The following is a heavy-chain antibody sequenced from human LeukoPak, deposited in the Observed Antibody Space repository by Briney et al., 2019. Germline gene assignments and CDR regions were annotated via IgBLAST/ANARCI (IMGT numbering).Heavy chain of an antibody. CDR3: TRVGYIDEGIDY. V-gene: IGHV3-7*04. D-gene: IGHD5-24*01. J-gene: IGHJ4*02. CDR2: IKQDGSKK. CDR1: GFTVSNSY. Sequence: GGSLRLSCAASGFTVSNSYMSWVRQAPGKGLEWVANIKQDGSKKSYVDSVKGRFTISRDNAKNSLYLQMNSLRAEDTAIYYCTRVGYIDEGIDYWGQGTLVTVSS.